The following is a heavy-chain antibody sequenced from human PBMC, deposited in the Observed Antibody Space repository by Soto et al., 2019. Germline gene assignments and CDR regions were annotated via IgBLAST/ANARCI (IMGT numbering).Heavy chain of an antibody. CDR2: IIPLSASA. V-gene: IGHV1-69*06. J-gene: IGHJ4*02. Sequence: QVQLVQSGAEVKKPGSSMKVSCRASGVTLNDYAISWVRQAPGQGLEWMGGIIPLSASAKLAQKFQGRVTITADKSTRTAYMELTSVRSEDTAVYYCATGLLAAAPLNYWGQGTLVTVSS. CDR3: ATGLLAAAPLNY. CDR1: GVTLNDYA. D-gene: IGHD6-13*01.